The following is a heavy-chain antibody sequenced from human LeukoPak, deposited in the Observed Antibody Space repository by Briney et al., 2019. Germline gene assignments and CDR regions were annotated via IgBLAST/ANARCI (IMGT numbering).Heavy chain of an antibody. J-gene: IGHJ3*02. CDR1: GGSISSGGYY. CDR3: ARAYDNSNNYYFDAFDI. V-gene: IGHV4-31*03. D-gene: IGHD3-22*01. Sequence: SETLSLTCTVSGGSISSGGYYWSWIRQFPGKGLEWIGYIYYTGSAYYNPSLESRVTISVDTSRNQFSLKLSSVTAADTAVYFCARAYDNSNNYYFDAFDIWGLGTMVTVSS. CDR2: IYYTGSA.